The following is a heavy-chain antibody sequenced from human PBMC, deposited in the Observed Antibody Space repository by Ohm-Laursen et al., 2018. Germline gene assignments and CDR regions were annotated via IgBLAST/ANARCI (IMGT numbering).Heavy chain of an antibody. CDR3: ARGRDPNLGTYYNCFDS. CDR1: GYTFTGYY. CDR2: INPNRGGT. V-gene: IGHV1-2*02. J-gene: IGHJ5*01. D-gene: IGHD1-26*01. Sequence: GASVKVSCKASGYTFTGYYIHWVRQAPGQGLEWMGWINPNRGGTDYAQKFQGRVTMTRDTSISTAYMELRSLISDDPAVYYCARGRDPNLGTYYNCFDSWGQGTLVTVSS.